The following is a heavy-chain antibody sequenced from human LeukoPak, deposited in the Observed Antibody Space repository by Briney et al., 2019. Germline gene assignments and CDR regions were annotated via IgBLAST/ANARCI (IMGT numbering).Heavy chain of an antibody. CDR2: FDPEDGET. D-gene: IGHD2-2*01. CDR1: GYTLTELS. CDR3: ATGVPAAIGYYYYYYYMDV. J-gene: IGHJ6*03. Sequence: GASVKVSCKVSGYTLTELSMHWVRQAPGKGLEWMGGFDPEDGETIYAQKFPGRVTMTEATSTDTAYMELSSLRSEDTAVYFCATGVPAAIGYYYYYYYMDVWGKGTTVTVS. V-gene: IGHV1-24*01.